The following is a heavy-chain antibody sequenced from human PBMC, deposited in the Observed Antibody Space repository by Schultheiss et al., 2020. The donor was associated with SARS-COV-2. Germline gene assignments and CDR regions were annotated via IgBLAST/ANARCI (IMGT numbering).Heavy chain of an antibody. CDR1: GGTFSSYA. J-gene: IGHJ4*02. V-gene: IGHV1-69*13. CDR2: IIPIFGTA. D-gene: IGHD4-23*01. Sequence: SVKVSCKASGGTFSSYAISWVRQAPGQWLEWMGGIIPIFGTANYAQKFQGRVTITADESTSTAYMELSSLRSEDTAVYYCARADDYGGNSGLGYWGQGTLVTVSS. CDR3: ARADDYGGNSGLGY.